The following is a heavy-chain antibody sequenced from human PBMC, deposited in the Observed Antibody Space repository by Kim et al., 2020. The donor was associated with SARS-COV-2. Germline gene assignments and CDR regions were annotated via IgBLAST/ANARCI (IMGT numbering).Heavy chain of an antibody. D-gene: IGHD3-3*01. CDR2: IYYSGST. CDR1: GYSLTHNDW. Sequence: SETLSLTCAVSGYSLTHNDWWSWILQPPGKKLVWIVCIYYSGSTPHNPSLKSRGLMSVDTSSNQFSLLLSSVTAADTALYYCSRMDFGSNSFDPWGHGSLVTVSS. V-gene: IGHV4-28*01. J-gene: IGHJ5*02. CDR3: SRMDFGSNSFDP.